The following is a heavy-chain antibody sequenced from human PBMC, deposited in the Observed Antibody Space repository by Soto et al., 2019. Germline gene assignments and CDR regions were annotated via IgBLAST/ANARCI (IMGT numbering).Heavy chain of an antibody. CDR3: ARDDDYDDNGLDS. Sequence: QVQLVESGGGVVQPGRSLRLSCAASGFAFSSDGMHWVRQAPGKGLEWVAVIVREGREKHYADSVKGRFTISRDNSKNTLYLEMNSLRAEDTAVYYCARDDDYDDNGLDSWGQGTLVTVSS. CDR1: GFAFSSDG. J-gene: IGHJ5*01. CDR2: IVREGREK. V-gene: IGHV3-33*01. D-gene: IGHD4-17*01.